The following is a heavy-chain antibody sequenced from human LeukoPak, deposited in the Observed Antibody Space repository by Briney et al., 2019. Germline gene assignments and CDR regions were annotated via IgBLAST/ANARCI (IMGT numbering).Heavy chain of an antibody. CDR3: ARDVVASSSWYRPPTDY. CDR1: GYTFTSYY. Sequence: AASVKVSCKASGYTFTSYYMHWVRQAPGQGLEWMGIINPSGGSTSYAQKFQGRVTMTRDMSTSTVYMELSSLRSEDTAVYYCARDVVASSSWYRPPTDYWGQGTLVTVSS. CDR2: INPSGGST. D-gene: IGHD6-13*01. V-gene: IGHV1-46*01. J-gene: IGHJ4*02.